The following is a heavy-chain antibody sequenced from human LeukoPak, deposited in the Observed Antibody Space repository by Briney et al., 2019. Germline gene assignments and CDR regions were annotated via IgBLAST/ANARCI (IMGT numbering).Heavy chain of an antibody. J-gene: IGHJ4*02. Sequence: SVKVSCKASGGTFSSYAISWVRQAPGRGLEWMGGIIPIFGTANYAQKFQGRVTITADESTSTAYMELSSLRSEDTAVYYCARAREDGGATVIHFDYWGQGTLVTVSS. CDR1: GGTFSSYA. V-gene: IGHV1-69*13. CDR2: IIPIFGTA. CDR3: ARAREDGGATVIHFDY. D-gene: IGHD1-26*01.